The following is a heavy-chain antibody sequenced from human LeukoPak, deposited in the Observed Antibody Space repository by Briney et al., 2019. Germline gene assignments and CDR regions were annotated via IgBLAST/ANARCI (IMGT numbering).Heavy chain of an antibody. CDR1: GGSISSYY. CDR3: AREGQAAAGRNWFDP. Sequence: SETLSLTCTVSGGSISSYYWSWIRQPAGKGLEWIGRIYTSGSTNYNPSLKSRVTMSVDTSKNQFSLKLSSVTAADTAVYYCAREGQAAAGRNWFDPWGQGTLVTVSS. D-gene: IGHD6-13*01. CDR2: IYTSGST. V-gene: IGHV4-4*07. J-gene: IGHJ5*02.